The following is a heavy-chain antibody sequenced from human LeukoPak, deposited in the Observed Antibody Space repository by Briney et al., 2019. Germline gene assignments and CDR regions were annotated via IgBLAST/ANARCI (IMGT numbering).Heavy chain of an antibody. CDR2: IYYSGST. V-gene: IGHV4-59*01. J-gene: IGHJ4*02. CDR1: GGSISSYY. Sequence: SETLSLTCTVSGGSISSYYWSWIRQPAGKGLEWIGYIYYSGSTNYNPSLKSRVTISVDTSKNQFSLKLSSVTAADTAVYYCARDAYVSTGYYYAASHPIDYWGQGTLVTVSS. D-gene: IGHD3-22*01. CDR3: ARDAYVSTGYYYAASHPIDY.